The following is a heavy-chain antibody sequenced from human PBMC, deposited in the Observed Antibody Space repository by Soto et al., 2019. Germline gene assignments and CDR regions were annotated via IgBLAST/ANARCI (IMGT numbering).Heavy chain of an antibody. Sequence: PGESLKISCKGSGYSFTSYWIGWVRQMPGKGLEWMGITYPGDSDTRYSPSFQGQVTISADKSISTAYLQWSSLKASDTAMYYCARLGDITMVRGVTYYFDYWGQGTLVTVSS. CDR3: ARLGDITMVRGVTYYFDY. J-gene: IGHJ4*02. CDR1: GYSFTSYW. CDR2: TYPGDSDT. D-gene: IGHD3-10*01. V-gene: IGHV5-51*01.